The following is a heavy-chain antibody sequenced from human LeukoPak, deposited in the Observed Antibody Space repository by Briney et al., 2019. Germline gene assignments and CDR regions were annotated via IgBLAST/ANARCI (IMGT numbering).Heavy chain of an antibody. CDR2: ISYDGSNK. V-gene: IGHV3-30*18. CDR3: AKDSLLGYYYDSSGYYYGNYFDY. CDR1: GFTFSSYG. D-gene: IGHD3-22*01. J-gene: IGHJ4*02. Sequence: PGRSLRLSCAASGFTFSSYGMHWVRQAPGKGLEWVAVISYDGSNKYYADSVKGRFTISRDNSKNTLYLQMNSLRAEDTAVYYCAKDSLLGYYYDSSGYYYGNYFDYWGQGTLVTVSS.